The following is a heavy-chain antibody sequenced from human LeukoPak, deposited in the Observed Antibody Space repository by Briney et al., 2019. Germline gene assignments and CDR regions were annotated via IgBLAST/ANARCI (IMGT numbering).Heavy chain of an antibody. D-gene: IGHD2-15*01. CDR2: IIPIFGTA. CDR1: GGTFTSYV. J-gene: IGHJ6*02. V-gene: IGHV1-69*13. Sequence: SVKVSCKASGGTFTSYVITWVRQAPGQGLEWMGGIIPIFGTANYAQKFQGRVTITADESTSTAYMELSSLRSEDTAVYYCASPLDIVVVVAATGRHYSFYGMDVWGQGTTVTVSS. CDR3: ASPLDIVVVVAATGRHYSFYGMDV.